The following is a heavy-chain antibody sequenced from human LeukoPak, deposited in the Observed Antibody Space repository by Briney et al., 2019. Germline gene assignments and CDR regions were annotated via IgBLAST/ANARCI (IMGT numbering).Heavy chain of an antibody. CDR3: ARTVGATGYYFDY. Sequence: GGSLRLSCSASGFTFSSYAMHWVRQAPGKGLEWVSAISGSGGSTYYADSVKGRFTISRDNSKNTLYLQMNSLRAEDTAVFYCARTVGATGYYFDYWGQGILVTVSS. CDR1: GFTFSSYA. D-gene: IGHD1-26*01. V-gene: IGHV3-23*01. CDR2: ISGSGGST. J-gene: IGHJ4*02.